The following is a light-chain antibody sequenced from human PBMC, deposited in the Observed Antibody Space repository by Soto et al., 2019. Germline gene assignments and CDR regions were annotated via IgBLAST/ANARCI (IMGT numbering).Light chain of an antibody. CDR3: QQYGDSRT. CDR1: QSVSSSY. V-gene: IGKV3-20*01. CDR2: GAS. Sequence: EIVLTQSPGTLSLSPGERATLSCRASQSVSSSYLAWYQQKPGQAPRLLIYGASSRATGIPDRFSGSGSGTDFTLTISRLEPEDFAVYYCQQYGDSRTFGQGTKVDI. J-gene: IGKJ1*01.